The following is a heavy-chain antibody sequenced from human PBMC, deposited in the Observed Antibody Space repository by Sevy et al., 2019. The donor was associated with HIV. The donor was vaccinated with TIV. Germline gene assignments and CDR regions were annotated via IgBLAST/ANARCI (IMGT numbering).Heavy chain of an antibody. J-gene: IGHJ4*02. CDR2: IIPILGIA. CDR3: ARARAPYYYDSSGYEDFDY. D-gene: IGHD3-22*01. V-gene: IGHV1-69*04. CDR1: GGTFSSYA. Sequence: ASVKVSCKASGGTFSSYAISWVRQAPGQGLEWMGRIIPILGIANYAQKFQGRVTITADKSTSKAYMELSSLRSEDTAVYYCARARAPYYYDSSGYEDFDYWGQGTLVTVSS.